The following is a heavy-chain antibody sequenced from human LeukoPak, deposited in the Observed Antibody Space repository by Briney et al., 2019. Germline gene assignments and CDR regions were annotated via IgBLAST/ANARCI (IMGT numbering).Heavy chain of an antibody. J-gene: IGHJ4*02. CDR2: IDWNGGST. D-gene: IGHD6-13*01. V-gene: IGHV3-20*04. Sequence: PGGSLRLSCAASGFTFDDYGMSWVRQAPGKGLEWVSAIDWNGGSTGYADSVKGRFTISRDNAKNSLYLQMNSLRAEDTALYYCARDKGAAAGTWLYWGQGTLVTVSS. CDR3: ARDKGAAAGTWLY. CDR1: GFTFDDYG.